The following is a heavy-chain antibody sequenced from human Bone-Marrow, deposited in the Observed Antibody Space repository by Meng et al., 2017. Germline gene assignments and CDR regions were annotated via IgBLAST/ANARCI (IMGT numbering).Heavy chain of an antibody. CDR3: TRDSLLTGYPDY. V-gene: IGHV4-59*01. J-gene: IGHJ4*02. D-gene: IGHD3-9*01. CDR2: IYYSGST. Sequence: SETLSLTCTVSGGSISSYYWSWIRQPPGKGLEWIGYIYYSGSTNYNPSLKSRVTISVDTSKNQFSLKLSSVTAADTAVYFCTRDSLLTGYPDYWGQGTLVTVSS. CDR1: GGSISSYY.